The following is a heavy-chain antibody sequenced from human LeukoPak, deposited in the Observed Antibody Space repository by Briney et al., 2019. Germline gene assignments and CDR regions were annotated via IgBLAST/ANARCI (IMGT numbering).Heavy chain of an antibody. CDR3: ARDRGADRFDY. D-gene: IGHD3-10*01. CDR2: IKQDGSET. Sequence: GGSLRLSCAASGFTFSTYWMSWVRQTPGKGLEWVANIKQDGSETYYVDSVKGRFTISRDNGKNSLYLQMNGLRAEGTAVYYCARDRGADRFDYWGQGTLVTVSS. V-gene: IGHV3-7*01. J-gene: IGHJ4*02. CDR1: GFTFSTYW.